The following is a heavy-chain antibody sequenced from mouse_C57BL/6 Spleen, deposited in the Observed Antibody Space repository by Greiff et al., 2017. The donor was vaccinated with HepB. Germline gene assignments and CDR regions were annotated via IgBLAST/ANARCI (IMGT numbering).Heavy chain of an antibody. J-gene: IGHJ4*01. V-gene: IGHV5-17*01. CDR3: ARPDGYGGAMDY. CDR1: GFTFSDYG. Sequence: EVKLMESGGGLVKPGGSLKLSCAASGFTFSDYGMHWVRQAPEKGLEWVAYISSGSSTIYYADTVKGRFTISRDNAKNTLFLQMTSLRSEDTAMYYCARPDGYGGAMDYWGQGTSVTVSS. CDR2: ISSGSSTI. D-gene: IGHD2-3*01.